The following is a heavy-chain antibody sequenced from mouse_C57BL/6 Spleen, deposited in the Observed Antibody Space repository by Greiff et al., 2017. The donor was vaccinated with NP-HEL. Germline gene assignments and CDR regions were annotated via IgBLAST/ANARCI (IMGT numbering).Heavy chain of an antibody. D-gene: IGHD1-1*01. Sequence: VKLQQSGAELVRPGTSVKVSCKASGYAFTNYLIEWVKQRPGQGLEWIGVINPGSGGTNYNEKFKGKATLTADKSSSPAYMQLSSLTSEDSAVYFCARRLDYYGSTLDYWGQGTTLTVSS. V-gene: IGHV1-54*01. J-gene: IGHJ2*01. CDR2: INPGSGGT. CDR1: GYAFTNYL. CDR3: ARRLDYYGSTLDY.